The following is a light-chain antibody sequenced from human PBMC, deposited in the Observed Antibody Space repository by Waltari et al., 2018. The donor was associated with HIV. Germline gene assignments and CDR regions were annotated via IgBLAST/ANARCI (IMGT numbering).Light chain of an antibody. J-gene: IGLJ2*01. V-gene: IGLV1-47*01. CDR3: AAWDDSLSATV. Sequence: QSVLTQPPSASGTPGQRVTISRSGSSSNIGSNYVYWYQQLPGTAPKLLLYMSDARPSGVPDRFSEAKSGTSASLSISGLRSEDEAEYYCAAWDDSLSATVFGGGTKLTVL. CDR2: MSD. CDR1: SSNIGSNY.